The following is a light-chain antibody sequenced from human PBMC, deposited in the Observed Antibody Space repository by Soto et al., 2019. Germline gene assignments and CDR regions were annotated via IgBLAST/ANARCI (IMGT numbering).Light chain of an antibody. CDR1: QSVLSSSNYKNY. Sequence: DIVLTQSPDSLAVSLGERATINCKSSQSVLSSSNYKNYLAWFQQKPGQPPKLLIYETSTRQYGVPDRFSGSGSGTDFTLTISSLQAEDVAVYYCHQYYGSPLTFGGGTKVEIK. CDR3: HQYYGSPLT. CDR2: ETS. V-gene: IGKV4-1*01. J-gene: IGKJ4*01.